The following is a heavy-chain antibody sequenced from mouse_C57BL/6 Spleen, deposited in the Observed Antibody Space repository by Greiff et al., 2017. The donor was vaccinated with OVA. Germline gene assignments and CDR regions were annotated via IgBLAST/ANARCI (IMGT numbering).Heavy chain of an antibody. V-gene: IGHV1-64*01. Sequence: QVQLQQPGAELVKPGASVTLSCKASGYPFTSSWLHWLTQRPGQGLEWIGMIHPNSGSTNYNEKFKSKATLTVDKSSSTAYMQLSSLTSEDSAVYYCARSKYSNLYWYFDVWGTGTTVTVSS. CDR3: ARSKYSNLYWYFDV. CDR2: IHPNSGST. CDR1: GYPFTSSW. J-gene: IGHJ1*03. D-gene: IGHD2-5*01.